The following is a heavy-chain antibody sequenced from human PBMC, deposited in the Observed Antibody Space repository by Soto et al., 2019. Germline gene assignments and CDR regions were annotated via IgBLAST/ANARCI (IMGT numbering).Heavy chain of an antibody. CDR2: ISAYNGNT. J-gene: IGHJ6*02. Sequence: ASVKVSCKASGYTFTDYYIHWVRQAPGQGLEWLGWISAYNGNTNYAQKLQGRVTMTTDTTTSTAYMDLRSLRSDDTAVYYCARDAYSTSSTYYHYGMDVWGQGTTVTVSS. V-gene: IGHV1-18*04. CDR3: ARDAYSTSSTYYHYGMDV. CDR1: GYTFTDYY. D-gene: IGHD6-6*01.